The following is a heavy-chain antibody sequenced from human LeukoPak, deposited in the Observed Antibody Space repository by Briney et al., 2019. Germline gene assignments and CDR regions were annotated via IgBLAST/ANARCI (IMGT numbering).Heavy chain of an antibody. CDR3: ARTYNYAYDH. CDR2: IYSGGGT. Sequence: GGSLRLSCAASGFTFSSYWMHWVRQAPGKGLVWVSIIYSGGGTTYADSVKGRFTVSRDISKNTVFLQMNSLRAEDTAVYYCARTYNYAYDHWGQGTLVTVSS. J-gene: IGHJ5*02. V-gene: IGHV3-66*01. D-gene: IGHD5-18*01. CDR1: GFTFSSYW.